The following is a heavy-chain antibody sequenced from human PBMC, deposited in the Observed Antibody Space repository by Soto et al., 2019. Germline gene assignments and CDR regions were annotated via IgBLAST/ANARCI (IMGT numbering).Heavy chain of an antibody. CDR2: ISYSGTT. D-gene: IGHD3-16*02. Sequence: SETLSLTCTVSGGSINSGDYYWSWIRQPPGKGLEWIGYISYSGTTYYKPSLRSRITISLDTSKNQFSLRLASVTAADTAVYYCARTNYDYVWGSYRFDYWGQGTLVTVSS. J-gene: IGHJ4*02. V-gene: IGHV4-30-4*01. CDR3: ARTNYDYVWGSYRFDY. CDR1: GGSINSGDYY.